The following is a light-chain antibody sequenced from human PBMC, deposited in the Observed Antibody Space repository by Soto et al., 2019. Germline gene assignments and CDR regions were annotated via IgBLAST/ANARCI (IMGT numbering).Light chain of an antibody. CDR1: QGISSY. J-gene: IGKJ1*01. V-gene: IGKV1-8*01. CDR3: QQYYSYPPAWT. CDR2: AAS. Sequence: AIRMTQSPSSLSASTGDRVTITCQASQGISSYLAWYQQKPGKAPKLLIYAASTLQSGVPSRFSGSGSGTDFTLTISCLQSEDFATYYCQQYYSYPPAWTFGQGTKVEIK.